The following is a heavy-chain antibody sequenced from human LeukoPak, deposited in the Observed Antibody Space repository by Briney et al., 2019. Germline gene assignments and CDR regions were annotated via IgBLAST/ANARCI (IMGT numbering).Heavy chain of an antibody. CDR2: INHSGST. V-gene: IGHV4-34*01. CDR3: ARGRGLLDY. D-gene: IGHD1-26*01. Sequence: SETLSLTCAVYGGSFSGYYWSWIRQPPGKGLEWIWEINHSGSTNYNPSLKSRVTISVDTSKNQFSLKLSSVTAADTAVYYCARGRGLLDYWGQGTLVTVSS. CDR1: GGSFSGYY. J-gene: IGHJ4*02.